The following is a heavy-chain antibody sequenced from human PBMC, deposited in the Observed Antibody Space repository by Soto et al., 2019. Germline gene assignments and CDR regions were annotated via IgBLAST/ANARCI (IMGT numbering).Heavy chain of an antibody. Sequence: PGGSLRLSCAASGFTFKSNGMTWVRQAPGKGLEWVSTINDSGGNTHYADSVKGRFTISRDNSKSTLYLQMNSLRAEDTAIYYCAKDAGSSVFFDYWGQGTLVTVSS. D-gene: IGHD2-2*01. V-gene: IGHV3-23*01. CDR2: INDSGGNT. J-gene: IGHJ4*02. CDR3: AKDAGSSVFFDY. CDR1: GFTFKSNG.